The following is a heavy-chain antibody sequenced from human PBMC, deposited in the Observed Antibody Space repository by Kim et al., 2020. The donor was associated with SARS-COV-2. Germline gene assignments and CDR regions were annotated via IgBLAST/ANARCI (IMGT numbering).Heavy chain of an antibody. Sequence: KSRVTISVDTSKNRFSLKLSSVTAADTAVYHCARGLPRITIFGVNQFDYWGQGTLVTVSS. CDR3: ARGLPRITIFGVNQFDY. D-gene: IGHD3-3*01. J-gene: IGHJ4*02. V-gene: IGHV4-34*01.